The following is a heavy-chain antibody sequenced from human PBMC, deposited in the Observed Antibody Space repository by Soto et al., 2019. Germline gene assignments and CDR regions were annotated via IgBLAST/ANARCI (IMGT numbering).Heavy chain of an antibody. V-gene: IGHV2-5*02. J-gene: IGHJ4*02. Sequence: QITLKESGPTLVNPTQTLTLTCTFSGFSLTTDRVGVGWICQPPGEALEWLAVIYWDDSKTYRPSLESRLTITKDTSKNQVALTMTNMDSLDTATYYCAHAYGGRSLYWGQGTLVTVSS. D-gene: IGHD1-26*01. CDR3: AHAYGGRSLY. CDR1: GFSLTTDRVG. CDR2: IYWDDSK.